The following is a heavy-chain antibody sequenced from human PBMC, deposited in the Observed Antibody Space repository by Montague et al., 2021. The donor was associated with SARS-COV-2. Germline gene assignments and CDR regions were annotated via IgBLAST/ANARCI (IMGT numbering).Heavy chain of an antibody. CDR3: TRDYRSVVGDGLDI. J-gene: IGHJ3*02. V-gene: IGHV3-48*03. CDR1: GFTFSYYD. D-gene: IGHD3-16*02. Sequence: SLRLSCAASGFTFSYYDMNWVRQAPGKGPEWISYISTSAYTASYAGFVKGRFTTSRDNGKNSLYLQMNSLRVEDTAVYYCTRDYRSVVGDGLDIWGQGTKVTVSS. CDR2: ISTSAYTA.